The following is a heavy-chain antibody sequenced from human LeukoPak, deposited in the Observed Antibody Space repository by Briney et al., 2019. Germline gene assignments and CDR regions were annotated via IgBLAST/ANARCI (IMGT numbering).Heavy chain of an antibody. V-gene: IGHV4-38-2*01. CDR2: IYHSGST. CDR3: ARGRPYSSPSDYYYYMDV. CDR1: GFTFSDYY. J-gene: IGHJ6*03. D-gene: IGHD6-13*01. Sequence: GSLRLSCAASGFTFSDYYMSWIRQPPGKGLEWIGSIYHSGSTYYNPSLKSRVTISVDTSKNQFSLKLSSVTAADTAVYYCARGRPYSSPSDYYYYMDVWGKGTTVTVSS.